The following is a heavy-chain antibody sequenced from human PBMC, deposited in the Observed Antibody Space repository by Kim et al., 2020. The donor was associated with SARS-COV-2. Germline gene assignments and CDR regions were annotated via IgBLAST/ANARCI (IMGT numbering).Heavy chain of an antibody. CDR3: VRAWNPAMVNH. CDR1: GGSVSSISYE. Sequence: SQTLSLTCSVSGGSVSSISYEWGWIRQPPGKGLEWIASINYTGTTYYNPSLRSRVTISVDTSKNHFSLKLYSVTAADTAVYYCVRAWNPAMVNHLGQGTL. J-gene: IGHJ5*02. V-gene: IGHV4-39*07. CDR2: INYTGTT. D-gene: IGHD5-18*01.